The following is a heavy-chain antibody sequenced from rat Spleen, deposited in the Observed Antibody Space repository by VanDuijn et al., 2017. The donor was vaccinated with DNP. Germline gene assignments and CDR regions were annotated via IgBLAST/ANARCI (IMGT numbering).Heavy chain of an antibody. CDR2: INYSGYT. J-gene: IGHJ2*01. D-gene: IGHD1-7*01. CDR1: GYSITSNY. CDR3: ARWTRYFDN. V-gene: IGHV3-1*01. Sequence: EVQLQESGSGLVKPSQSLSLTCSVTGYSITSNYWGWIRKFPGNKMEWIGHINYSGYTSYNPSLKSRISITRDTSKNHFFLHLNSVTSEDTGTYYCARWTRYFDNWGQGVMVTVSS.